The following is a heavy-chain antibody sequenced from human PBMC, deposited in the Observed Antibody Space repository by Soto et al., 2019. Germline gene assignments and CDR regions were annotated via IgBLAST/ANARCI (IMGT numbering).Heavy chain of an antibody. CDR3: ARDLIPYSSHYYFDY. CDR1: GFTFSSYG. V-gene: IGHV3-33*01. D-gene: IGHD6-19*01. J-gene: IGHJ4*02. Sequence: GGSLRLSCAASGFTFSSYGMHWVRQAPGKGLEWVAVIWYDGSNKYYADSVKGRFTISRDNSKNTLYLQMNSLRAEDTAVYYCARDLIPYSSHYYFDYWGQGTLVTVSS. CDR2: IWYDGSNK.